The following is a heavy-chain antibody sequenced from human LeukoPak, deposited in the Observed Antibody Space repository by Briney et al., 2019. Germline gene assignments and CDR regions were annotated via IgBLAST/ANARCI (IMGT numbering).Heavy chain of an antibody. V-gene: IGHV3-23*01. CDR2: ISGSGGST. J-gene: IGHJ3*02. CDR1: GFTFDDYG. Sequence: GGSLRLSCAASGFTFDDYGMSWVRQAPGKGLEWVSAISGSGGSTYYADSVKGRFTISRDNSKNTLYLQMNSLRAEDTAVYYCAKGTNHYDSITDAFDIWGQGTMVTVSS. D-gene: IGHD3-22*01. CDR3: AKGTNHYDSITDAFDI.